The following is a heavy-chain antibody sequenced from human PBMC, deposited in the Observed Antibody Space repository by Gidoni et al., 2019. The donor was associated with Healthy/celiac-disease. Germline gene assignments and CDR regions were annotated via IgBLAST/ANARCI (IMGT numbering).Heavy chain of an antibody. CDR1: GFTFSSYG. CDR3: ARGDYYDSTVNWFDP. Sequence: QVQLVESGGGVVQPGRSLRLSCAASGFTFSSYGMHWVRQAPGKGLEWVAVIWYDGSNKYYADSVKGRFTISRDNSKNTLYLQMNSLRAEDTAVYYCARGDYYDSTVNWFDPWGQGTLVTVSS. D-gene: IGHD3-22*01. CDR2: IWYDGSNK. J-gene: IGHJ5*02. V-gene: IGHV3-33*01.